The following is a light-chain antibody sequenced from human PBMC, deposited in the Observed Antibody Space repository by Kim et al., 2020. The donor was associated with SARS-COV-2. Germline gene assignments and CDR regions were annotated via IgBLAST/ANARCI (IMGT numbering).Light chain of an antibody. CDR2: RAS. Sequence: DIQLTHSPPFLSASVRDRVTNTCRASQDIGTYLAWYQQMPGKAPKLLIYRASTLQSGVPSRFSGSGSGTEFTLTISNLQPEDFGIYYCQQLNNYTWTFGQGTKVDIK. CDR3: QQLNNYTWT. J-gene: IGKJ1*01. V-gene: IGKV1-9*01. CDR1: QDIGTY.